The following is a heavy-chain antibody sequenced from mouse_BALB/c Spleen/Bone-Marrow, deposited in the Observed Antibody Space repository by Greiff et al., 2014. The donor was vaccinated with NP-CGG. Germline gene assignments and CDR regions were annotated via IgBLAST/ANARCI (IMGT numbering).Heavy chain of an antibody. CDR3: SRHHRFAYYFDY. CDR2: IHPNSGNS. Sequence: VQLQQSGSALVRPGASVKLSCKASGYTFTNSWIHWAKQRPGHGPEWIGEIHPNSGNSNYNEIFKGKARLTVDSSSSTAYVDLSSLTSEDSAVYYCSRHHRFAYYFDYWGQGTTLTVSS. V-gene: IGHV1S130*01. D-gene: IGHD3-1*01. J-gene: IGHJ2*01. CDR1: GYTFTNSW.